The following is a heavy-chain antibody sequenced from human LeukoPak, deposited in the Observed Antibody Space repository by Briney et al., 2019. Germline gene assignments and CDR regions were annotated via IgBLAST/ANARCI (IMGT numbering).Heavy chain of an antibody. V-gene: IGHV3-23*01. D-gene: IGHD1-1*01. J-gene: IGHJ6*03. CDR3: AKKAGNYYYYYYMDV. CDR2: ISGTGGST. Sequence: QTGGSLRLSCAASGFTFSSYAMSWVRQAPGKGLEWVSAISGTGGSTYYADSVKGRFTIYRDNPKNTVYLQMNSLRAEDTAVYNCAKKAGNYYYYYYMDVWGKGTTVTVSS. CDR1: GFTFSSYA.